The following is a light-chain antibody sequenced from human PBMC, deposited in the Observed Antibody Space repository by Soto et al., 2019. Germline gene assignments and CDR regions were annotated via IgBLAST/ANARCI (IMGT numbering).Light chain of an antibody. CDR1: SSDVGAYNS. CDR3: CSSAPESTYV. J-gene: IGLJ1*01. CDR2: KGT. Sequence: QSALAQPASVSGSPGQSVTISCTGTSSDVGAYNSVSWYQQHPYKAPQLMIYKGTQRPSGVSNRFSGSTSGNAASLTISGLQAGDEADYFCCSSAPESTYVFGTGTKVTVL. V-gene: IGLV2-23*01.